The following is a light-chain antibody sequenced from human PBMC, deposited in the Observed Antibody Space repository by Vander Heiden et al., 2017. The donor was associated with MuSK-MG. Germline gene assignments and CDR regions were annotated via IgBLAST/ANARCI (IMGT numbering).Light chain of an antibody. CDR1: QRFSSY. J-gene: IGKJ2*01. V-gene: IGKV1-39*01. Sequence: DIQMTQSPSSLSASVGDRVTITCRASQRFSSYLNWYQQKPGKVPKLLIYGSSSLHIDVPSRFSGSGSGPDFILTISSVQPEDSATYYCQQSYSTPYTFGQGTKLXI. CDR2: GSS. CDR3: QQSYSTPYT.